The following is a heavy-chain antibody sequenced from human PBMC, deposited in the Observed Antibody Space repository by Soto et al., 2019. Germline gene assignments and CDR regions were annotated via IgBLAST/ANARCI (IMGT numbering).Heavy chain of an antibody. V-gene: IGHV4-39*07. CDR2: IYYSGNT. CDR1: GGSISSSSYY. Sequence: SETLSLTCTVSGGSISSSSYYWGWIRQPPGKGLEWIGSIYYSGNTYYNPSLKSRVTISVDRSKNQFSLKLSSVTAADTAVYYCAGGQQLVRNYWGQGTLVTVSS. D-gene: IGHD6-13*01. CDR3: AGGQQLVRNY. J-gene: IGHJ4*02.